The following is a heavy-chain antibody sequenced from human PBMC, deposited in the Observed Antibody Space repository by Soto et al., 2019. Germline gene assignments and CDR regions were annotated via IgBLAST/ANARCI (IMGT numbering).Heavy chain of an antibody. Sequence: ASVKVSCKASRYTFTNYDINWVRQATGQGLEWMGWMNPKSGNTGHAQQFQGRVIMTRSTSISTAYMELSSLRSEDTAVYYCVRVYGEIDYWGQGTLVTVSS. CDR2: MNPKSGNT. J-gene: IGHJ4*02. CDR3: VRVYGEIDY. D-gene: IGHD4-17*01. CDR1: RYTFTNYD. V-gene: IGHV1-8*01.